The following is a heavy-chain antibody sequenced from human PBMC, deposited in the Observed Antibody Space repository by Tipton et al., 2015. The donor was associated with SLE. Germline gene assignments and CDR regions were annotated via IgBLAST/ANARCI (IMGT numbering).Heavy chain of an antibody. CDR1: GFTFSSYW. CDR3: ARDRDGIAAAGH. J-gene: IGHJ4*02. CDR2: IKQDGSEK. D-gene: IGHD6-13*01. Sequence: SLRLSYAASGFTFSSYWMSWVRQAPGKGLEWVANIKQDGSEKYYVDSVKGRFTISRDNAKNSLYLQMNSLRAEDTAVYYCARDRDGIAAAGHWGQGTLVTVSS. V-gene: IGHV3-7*01.